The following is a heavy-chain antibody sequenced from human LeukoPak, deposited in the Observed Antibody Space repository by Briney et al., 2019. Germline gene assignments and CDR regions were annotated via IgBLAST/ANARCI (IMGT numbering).Heavy chain of an antibody. Sequence: ASVKVSCKASGYTFTTYDINWVRQATGQGLEWMGWMNPNSGNTGYAQKFQGRVTITWNTSISTAYMELSSLKSEDTAVYYCARTYCSGGSCYYHTWGQGTLVTVSS. CDR1: GYTFTTYD. CDR3: ARTYCSGGSCYYHT. D-gene: IGHD2-15*01. V-gene: IGHV1-8*03. J-gene: IGHJ4*02. CDR2: MNPNSGNT.